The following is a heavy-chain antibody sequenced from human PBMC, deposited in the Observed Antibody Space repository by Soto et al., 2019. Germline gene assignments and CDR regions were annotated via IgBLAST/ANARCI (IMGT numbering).Heavy chain of an antibody. CDR1: GGSISVYY. V-gene: IGHV4-59*01. Sequence: QVHLQESGPGQVKPSETLSLTCTISGGSISVYYWSWVRQPPGHELEWIGYIYASGSPYYTPSLPRRFSTSADTATNQSSLKLTSPPASDTPVCYCARGVGSRPQRNCGRVHLVNVSS. CDR3: ARGVGSRPQRN. CDR2: IYASGSP. J-gene: IGHJ4*02. D-gene: IGHD6-6*01.